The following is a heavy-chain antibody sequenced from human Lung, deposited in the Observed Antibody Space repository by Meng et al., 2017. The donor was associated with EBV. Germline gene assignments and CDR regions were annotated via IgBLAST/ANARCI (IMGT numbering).Heavy chain of an antibody. CDR3: VRERSSYYWGDT. J-gene: IGHJ5*01. D-gene: IGHD3-3*01. CDR2: VASDGSNT. CDR1: GFTFTTYA. Sequence: VGLGGGVVQPGRALRLSCEASGFTFTTYAVHWVRQAPGKGLEWVAVVASDGSNTYTADFARGRLTISRDNSKNTAYLQMNSLRPEDTALYYCVRERSSYYWGDTWGRGTLVTVSS. V-gene: IGHV3-30*04.